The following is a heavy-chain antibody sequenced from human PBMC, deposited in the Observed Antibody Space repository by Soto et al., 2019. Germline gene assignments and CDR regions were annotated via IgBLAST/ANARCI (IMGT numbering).Heavy chain of an antibody. Sequence: QVQLVESGGGVVQPGRSLRLSCAASGFTFSSYAMHWVRQAPGKGLEWVAVISYDGSNKYYADSVKGRFTISRDNSKNTLYLQMNSLRAEDTAVYYCARAEMATIIGACGYWGQGTLVTVSS. V-gene: IGHV3-30-3*01. CDR3: ARAEMATIIGACGY. D-gene: IGHD5-12*01. CDR2: ISYDGSNK. CDR1: GFTFSSYA. J-gene: IGHJ4*02.